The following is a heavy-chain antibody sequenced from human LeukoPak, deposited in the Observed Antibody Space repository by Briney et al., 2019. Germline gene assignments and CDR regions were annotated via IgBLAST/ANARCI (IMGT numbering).Heavy chain of an antibody. J-gene: IGHJ6*03. D-gene: IGHD6-13*01. CDR1: GGSISSSSYY. V-gene: IGHV4-39*07. CDR2: IYYSGST. CDR3: ARAVSGIAAAGTAAYYYYYMDV. Sequence: SETLSLTCTVSGGSISSSSYYWGWIRQPPGKGLEWIGSIYYSGSTYYNPSLKSRVTISVDTSKNQFSLKLSSVTAADTAVYYCARAVSGIAAAGTAAYYYYYMDVWGKGTTVTVSS.